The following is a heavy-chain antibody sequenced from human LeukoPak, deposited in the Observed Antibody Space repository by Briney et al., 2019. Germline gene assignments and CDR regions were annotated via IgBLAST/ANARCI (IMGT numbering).Heavy chain of an antibody. J-gene: IGHJ4*02. D-gene: IGHD5-24*01. CDR3: ASETGRDAYKILDY. CDR2: INPSGDST. Sequence: ASVKVSCKASGYTFTNYYMHWVRQAPGQGLEWMGLINPSGDSTAYAQKFQGRVTMTRDMFTSIVYMELSSLRSEDTAVYYCASETGRDAYKILDYWGQGTLVTVSS. V-gene: IGHV1-46*01. CDR1: GYTFTNYY.